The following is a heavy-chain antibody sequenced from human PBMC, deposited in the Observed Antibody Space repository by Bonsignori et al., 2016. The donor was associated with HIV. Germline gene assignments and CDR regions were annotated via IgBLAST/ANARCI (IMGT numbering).Heavy chain of an antibody. CDR1: GFSFSSYA. D-gene: IGHD1-26*01. Sequence: EVQLLESGGGLVQPGGSLRLSCAASGFSFSSYAITWVRQAPGKGLEWVSAISGSGDTTYYADSVKGRFTISRDNSKNTMNLQMNSLRGEDTAVYYCAKVAGATTSRIEYWGQGTLVTV. J-gene: IGHJ4*02. CDR3: AKVAGATTSRIEY. V-gene: IGHV3-23*01. CDR2: ISGSGDTT.